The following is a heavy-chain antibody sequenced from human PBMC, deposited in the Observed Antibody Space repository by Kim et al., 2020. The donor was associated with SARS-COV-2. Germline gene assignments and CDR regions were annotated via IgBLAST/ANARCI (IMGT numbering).Heavy chain of an antibody. Sequence: YADSVRGRVTISRDNSKNTLYLQMTSLRVEDTAIYYCAKEGASHGQPLFDSWGQGTLVTVSS. CDR3: AKEGASHGQPLFDS. J-gene: IGHJ5*01. V-gene: IGHV3-23*01. D-gene: IGHD2-8*01.